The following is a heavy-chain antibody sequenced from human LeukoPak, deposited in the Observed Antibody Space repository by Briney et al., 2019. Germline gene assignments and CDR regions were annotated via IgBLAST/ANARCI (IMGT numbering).Heavy chain of an antibody. Sequence: PSQTLSLTCTVSGGSIGSGSYYWSWIRQPAGKGLEWIGRIYTSGSTNYNPSLKSRVTISVDTSKNQFSLKLSSVTAADTAVYYCARDRGNWNYLGYFDYWGQGTLVTVSS. V-gene: IGHV4-61*02. D-gene: IGHD1-7*01. J-gene: IGHJ4*02. CDR3: ARDRGNWNYLGYFDY. CDR2: IYTSGST. CDR1: GGSIGSGSYY.